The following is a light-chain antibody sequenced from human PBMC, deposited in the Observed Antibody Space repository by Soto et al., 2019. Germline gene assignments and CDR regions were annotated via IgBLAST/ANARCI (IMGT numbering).Light chain of an antibody. Sequence: EIVMTQSPATLSVSPGERTTLSWRASQSVGNNLAWYQQKPGQAPRLLIYGAYTRATGIPARFSGSGSGTDFTLTISSLQSEDFAVYYCQHYNYWPPKTFGQGTKVDIK. V-gene: IGKV3-15*01. CDR2: GAY. J-gene: IGKJ1*01. CDR3: QHYNYWPPKT. CDR1: QSVGNN.